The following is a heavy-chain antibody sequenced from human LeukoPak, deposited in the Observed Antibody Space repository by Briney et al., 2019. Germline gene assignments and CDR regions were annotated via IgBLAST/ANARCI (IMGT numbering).Heavy chain of an antibody. V-gene: IGHV1-8*01. J-gene: IGHJ4*02. D-gene: IGHD3-22*01. Sequence: ASVTVSCKASGYTFISYYINWVRQATGQGLELMGWINPNSGNTGDAQKFQGRVTMTRNASISTAYMELSSLKSEDTAVYYCATVVGYSIDYWGQGTLVTVSS. CDR2: INPNSGNT. CDR1: GYTFISYY. CDR3: ATVVGYSIDY.